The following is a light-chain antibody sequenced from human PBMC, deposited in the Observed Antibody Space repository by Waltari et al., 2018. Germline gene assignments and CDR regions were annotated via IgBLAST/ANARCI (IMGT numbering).Light chain of an antibody. V-gene: IGLV3-21*04. CDR1: NIADKN. J-gene: IGLJ1*01. CDR3: QVWDTSIDLSV. Sequence: SDVLTQAPSVSVAPGETARITCGGNNIADKNVQWYQQKPGQAPVLVIFYDSDRPSGIPERFSGSNSGNTATLTISRAEAGDEADYYCQVWDTSIDLSVFGTGTKVTVL. CDR2: YDS.